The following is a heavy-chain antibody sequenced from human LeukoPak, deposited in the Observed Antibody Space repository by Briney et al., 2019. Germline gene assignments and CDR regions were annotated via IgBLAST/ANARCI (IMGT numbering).Heavy chain of an antibody. CDR3: ARHPIGTAMVSYFDY. CDR2: ISHSGSA. V-gene: IGHV4-38-2*01. Sequence: SETLSLTCAVYGYSINSGYYWGWIRQPPGQGLEWIGTISHSGSAYYNPSLKSRVTISLDTSKNQFSLRLSSVTAADTAVYYCARHPIGTAMVSYFDYWGQGTLVTVSS. CDR1: GYSINSGYY. J-gene: IGHJ4*02. D-gene: IGHD5-18*01.